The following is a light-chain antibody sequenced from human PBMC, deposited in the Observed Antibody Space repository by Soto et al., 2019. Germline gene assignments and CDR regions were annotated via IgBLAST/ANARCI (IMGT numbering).Light chain of an antibody. CDR2: DNT. J-gene: IGLJ3*02. CDR1: SSDIGAGYR. CDR3: QSYDTSLSAVV. V-gene: IGLV1-40*01. Sequence: QSVLTQPPSVSGAPGQRVTISCTGSSSDIGAGYRVRWYQQVPGRAPKVLIYDNTKRPSGVPARFSGSKSGTSASLAISGLQADDEADYYCQSYDTSLSAVVFGGGTQLTVL.